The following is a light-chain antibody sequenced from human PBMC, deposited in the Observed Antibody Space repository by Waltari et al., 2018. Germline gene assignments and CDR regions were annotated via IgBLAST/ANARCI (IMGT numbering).Light chain of an antibody. J-gene: IGKJ4*01. Sequence: DIVLTQSPAILSLSPGERASLSCRASQSVTNSLAWYQQKPGQAPRLLIYDTSNMATGIPARFSGSGFATDFTLTISSLEPDDFAVYYCQQRRNWPLTFGGGTKVEIK. V-gene: IGKV3-11*01. CDR1: QSVTNS. CDR2: DTS. CDR3: QQRRNWPLT.